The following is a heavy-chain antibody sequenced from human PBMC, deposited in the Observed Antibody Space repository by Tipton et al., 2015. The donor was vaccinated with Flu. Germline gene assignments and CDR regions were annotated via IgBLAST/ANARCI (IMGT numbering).Heavy chain of an antibody. D-gene: IGHD3-3*01. CDR2: IKQDGSEK. V-gene: IGHV3-7*01. Sequence: SLRLSCAASGFTFSSYWMSWVRQAPGKGLEWVANIKQDGSEKYYVDSVKGRFTISRDNAKNSLYLQMNSLRAEDTAVYYCARDSYVTIFGVVTLPFDYWGQGTLVTVSS. J-gene: IGHJ4*02. CDR3: ARDSYVTIFGVVTLPFDY. CDR1: GFTFSSYW.